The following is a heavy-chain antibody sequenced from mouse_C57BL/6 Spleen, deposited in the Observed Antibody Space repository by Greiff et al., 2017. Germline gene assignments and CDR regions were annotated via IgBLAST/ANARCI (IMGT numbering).Heavy chain of an antibody. J-gene: IGHJ3*01. CDR1: GYTFTDYE. D-gene: IGHD3-3*01. V-gene: IGHV1-15*01. CDR3: TSWGGRGAY. Sequence: VKLMESGAELVRPGASVTLSCKASGYTFTDYEMHWVKQTPVHGLEWIGAIDPETGGTAYNQKFKGKAILTADKSSSTAYMELRSLTSEDSAVYYWTSWGGRGAYWGQGTLVTVSA. CDR2: IDPETGGT.